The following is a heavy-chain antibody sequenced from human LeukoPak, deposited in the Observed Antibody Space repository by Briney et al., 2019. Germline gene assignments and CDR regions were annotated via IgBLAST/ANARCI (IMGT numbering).Heavy chain of an antibody. Sequence: SETLSLTCSVSGGSIGSNTYFWGWIRQPPGKGLEWIGSIYYSGNTYYNPSLKSRVAISVDTSKNQFSLKRNSVTAADTAVYYCARYGSGSYVPFDYWGQGTLVTVSS. CDR2: IYYSGNT. V-gene: IGHV4-39*01. CDR3: ARYGSGSYVPFDY. J-gene: IGHJ4*02. CDR1: GGSIGSNTYF. D-gene: IGHD3-10*01.